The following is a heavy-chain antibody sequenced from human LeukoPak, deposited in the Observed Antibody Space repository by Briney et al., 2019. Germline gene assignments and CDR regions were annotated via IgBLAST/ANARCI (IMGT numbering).Heavy chain of an antibody. V-gene: IGHV3-13*01. D-gene: IGHD3-22*01. CDR1: GFTFSSYD. Sequence: GGSLRLSCAASGFTFSSYDMHWVRQATGKGLEWVSAIGTAGDTYYPGSVKGRFTISGENAKNSLYLQMNSLRAEDTAVYYCARDHQPHYYDSSGYYYGMDVWGQGTTVTVSS. CDR3: ARDHQPHYYDSSGYYYGMDV. J-gene: IGHJ6*02. CDR2: IGTAGDT.